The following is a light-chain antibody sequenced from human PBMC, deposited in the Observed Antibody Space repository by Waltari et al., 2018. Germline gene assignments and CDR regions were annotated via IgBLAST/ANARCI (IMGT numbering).Light chain of an antibody. CDR2: KAS. J-gene: IGKJ4*01. CDR3: QHYNTYPLT. CDR1: QRTSTW. Sequence: DIQMTQSPPTLSASVGDRVTIACRASQRTSTWLAWFQQKPGKAPKLLIYKASGLESGVPSRFSGSGSGTEFTLTISSLQPDDFATYYCQHYNTYPLTFGGGTKVEIK. V-gene: IGKV1-5*03.